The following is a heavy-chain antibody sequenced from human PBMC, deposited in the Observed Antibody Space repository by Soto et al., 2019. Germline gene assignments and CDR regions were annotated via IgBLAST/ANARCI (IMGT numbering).Heavy chain of an antibody. CDR1: GGSISSYY. CDR3: AIMDYYDSSGYYPGAEYFQH. J-gene: IGHJ1*01. Sequence: PETLSLTCTVSGGSISSYYWSWIRQPPGKGLEWIGYIYYSGSTNYNPSLKSRVTISVDTSKNQFSLKLSSVTAADTAVYYCAIMDYYDSSGYYPGAEYFQHWGQGTLVTVSS. CDR2: IYYSGST. D-gene: IGHD3-22*01. V-gene: IGHV4-59*01.